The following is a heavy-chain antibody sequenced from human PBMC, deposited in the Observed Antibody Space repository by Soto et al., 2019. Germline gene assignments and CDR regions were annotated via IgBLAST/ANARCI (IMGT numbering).Heavy chain of an antibody. V-gene: IGHV1-69*12. Sequence: QVQLVQSGAEVKTPGSSVKVSCKASGGTFSSYAISWERQAPGQGLEWMGGIIPIFGTANYAQKFQVRVTITADESTSTAYMELSSLRSDDTAVSYCALVYGDYAGGWFDPWGQGTLVTVSS. J-gene: IGHJ5*02. CDR2: IIPIFGTA. CDR3: ALVYGDYAGGWFDP. D-gene: IGHD4-17*01. CDR1: GGTFSSYA.